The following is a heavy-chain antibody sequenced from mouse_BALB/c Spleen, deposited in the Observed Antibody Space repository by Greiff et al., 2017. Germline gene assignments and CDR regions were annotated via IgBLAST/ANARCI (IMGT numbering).Heavy chain of an antibody. V-gene: IGHV5-6-5*01. D-gene: IGHD1-1*01. CDR2: ISSGGST. Sequence: EVKLVESGGGLVKPGGSLKLSCAASGFTFSSYAMSWVRQTPEKRLEWVASISSGGSTYYPDSVKGRFTISRDNARNILYLQMSSLRSEDTAMYYCARRGDYYGTLYYFDYWGQGTTLTVSS. CDR1: GFTFSSYA. J-gene: IGHJ2*01. CDR3: ARRGDYYGTLYYFDY.